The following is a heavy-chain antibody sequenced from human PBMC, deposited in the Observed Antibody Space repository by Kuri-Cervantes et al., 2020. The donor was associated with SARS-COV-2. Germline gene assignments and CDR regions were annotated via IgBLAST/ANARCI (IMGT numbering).Heavy chain of an antibody. CDR2: IKQDGSEK. CDR1: GFTFSSYG. V-gene: IGHV3-7*01. D-gene: IGHD3-16*01. Sequence: GESLKISCAASGFTFSSYGMHWVRQAPGKGLEWVANIKQDGSEKYYVDSVKGRFTISRDNAKNSLYLQMNSLRAEDTAVYYCARDRGGGGTPSWGQGTLVTVSS. CDR3: ARDRGGGGTPS. J-gene: IGHJ5*02.